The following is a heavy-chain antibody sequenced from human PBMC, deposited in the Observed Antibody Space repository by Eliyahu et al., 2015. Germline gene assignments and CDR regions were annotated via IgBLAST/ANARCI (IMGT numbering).Heavy chain of an antibody. J-gene: IGHJ5*02. CDR1: GFNFNTNA. V-gene: IGHV3-23*01. Sequence: EVQLLESGGDLAQLGGSLRLSXVASGFNFNTNAMSWVRQAPGKGLEWVSSISGGNTYYADSVKGRFTISRDNSKNTLYLQMNSLRAEDTAVYYCAKGDIVTGGNWFDPWGQGTLVTVSS. D-gene: IGHD2-15*01. CDR2: ISGGNT. CDR3: AKGDIVTGGNWFDP.